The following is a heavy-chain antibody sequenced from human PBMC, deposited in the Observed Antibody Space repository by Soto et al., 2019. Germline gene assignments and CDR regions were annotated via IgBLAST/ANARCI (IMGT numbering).Heavy chain of an antibody. J-gene: IGHJ5*02. D-gene: IGHD4-17*01. CDR3: ARDFGRHGAVDTTVWFDP. Sequence: QVQLVQSGAEVKKPGASVKVSCTASGYTFKRCYMHWVRQAPGQGLEWIGMMNPTDGSISFAQKFQDRLTLNSDRPTSTVYMELSSLTRADTAVYFCARDFGRHGAVDTTVWFDPWVQGTMVTVSS. V-gene: IGHV1-46*02. CDR2: MNPTDGSI. CDR1: GYTFKRCY.